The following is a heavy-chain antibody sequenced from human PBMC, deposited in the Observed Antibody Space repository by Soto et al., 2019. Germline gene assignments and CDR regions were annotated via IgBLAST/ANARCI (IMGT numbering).Heavy chain of an antibody. CDR1: GGSISSYY. V-gene: IGHV4-59*01. CDR3: ARLNSSSWYRFSYYYYGMDV. Sequence: KTSETLSLTCTVSGGSISSYYWSWIRQPPGKGLEWIGYIYYSGSTNYNPSLKSRVTISVDTSKNQFSLKLSSVTAADTAVYYCARLNSSSWYRFSYYYYGMDVWGQGTTVTVSS. J-gene: IGHJ6*02. CDR2: IYYSGST. D-gene: IGHD6-13*01.